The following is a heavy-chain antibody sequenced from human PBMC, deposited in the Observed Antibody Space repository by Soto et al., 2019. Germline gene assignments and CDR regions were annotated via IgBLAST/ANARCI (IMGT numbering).Heavy chain of an antibody. D-gene: IGHD4-17*01. CDR1: GFTFSNAW. V-gene: IGHV3-15*07. J-gene: IGHJ6*02. Sequence: GGSLRLSCAASGFTFSNAWMNWVRQAPGKGLEWVGRIKSKTDGGTTDYAAPVKGRFTISRDDSKNTLYLQMNSLKTEDTAVYYCTTDQYGDYWGWGTNYYYGMDVWGQGTTVTVSS. CDR3: TTDQYGDYWGWGTNYYYGMDV. CDR2: IKSKTDGGTT.